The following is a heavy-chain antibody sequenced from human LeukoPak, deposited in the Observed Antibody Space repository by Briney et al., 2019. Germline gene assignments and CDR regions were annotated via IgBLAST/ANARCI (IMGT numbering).Heavy chain of an antibody. D-gene: IGHD3-3*01. CDR3: ARDRLRIFGVVTYMFGR. Sequence: PGGSLSLSCAASGFTFSDYYMSWIRQAPGKGLEWVSYISSSGSTIYYADSVKGRFTISRDNAKNSLYLQMNSLRAEDTAVYYCARDRLRIFGVVTYMFGRWGQGTLVTVSS. J-gene: IGHJ4*02. CDR1: GFTFSDYY. V-gene: IGHV3-11*01. CDR2: ISSSGSTI.